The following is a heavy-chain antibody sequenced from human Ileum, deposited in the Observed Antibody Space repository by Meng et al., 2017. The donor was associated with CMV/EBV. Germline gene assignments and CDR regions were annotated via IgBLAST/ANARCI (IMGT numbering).Heavy chain of an antibody. Sequence: GGSLRLSCATSGFTFSSYGLSWVRQAPGEGLEWVSSISDNGATTHYADSVKGRFTMSRDNSKNTLYLQMNSLRVEDTAIYYCAKCISPCQTRGFDMWGQGTMVTVSS. J-gene: IGHJ3*02. CDR2: ISDNGATT. D-gene: IGHD3-3*02. CDR3: AKCISPCQTRGFDM. V-gene: IGHV3-23*01. CDR1: GFTFSSYG.